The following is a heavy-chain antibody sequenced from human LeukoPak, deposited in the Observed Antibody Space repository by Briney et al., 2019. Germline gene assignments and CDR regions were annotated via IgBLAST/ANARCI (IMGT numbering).Heavy chain of an antibody. D-gene: IGHD4-17*01. CDR3: ARGPTGTYDF. CDR2: IWHDGSDK. V-gene: IGHV3-33*01. CDR1: GFTFSSYG. Sequence: GTSLRLSCEASGFTFSSYGMHWVRQAPGKGLEWVALIWHDGSDKYYADSVKGRFTISRDNSKNTLHVQMNSLRAEDTAVYYCARGPTGTYDFWGQGTLVTVSS. J-gene: IGHJ4*02.